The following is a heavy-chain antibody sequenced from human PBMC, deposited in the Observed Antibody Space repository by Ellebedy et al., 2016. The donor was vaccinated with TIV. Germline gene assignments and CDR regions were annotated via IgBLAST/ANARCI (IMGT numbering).Heavy chain of an antibody. Sequence: GGSLRLSXVASGFSFSTFEMSWVRQAPGKGLEWVAFIDSTSDRTEYAESVMGRFFISRDNSENTLYLQMSSLRAEDTAIYNCVKGGWLDDWGQGTLVTVSS. CDR1: GFSFSTFE. CDR3: VKGGWLDD. CDR2: IDSTSDRT. D-gene: IGHD6-19*01. V-gene: IGHV3-23*05. J-gene: IGHJ4*02.